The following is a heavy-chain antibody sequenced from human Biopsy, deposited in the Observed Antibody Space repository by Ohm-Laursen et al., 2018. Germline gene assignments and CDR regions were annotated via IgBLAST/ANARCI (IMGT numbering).Heavy chain of an antibody. CDR1: GGTFSNYG. CDR3: ARAKLEPVYYYYGMDV. Sequence: SSVKVSCKAPGGTFSNYGVNWVRQAPGQGLEWLGGNIPILGTGNYAQKFQDRVTVAADTSTSTATMGLRSLRSDDTAVYYCARAKLEPVYYYYGMDVWGQGTTVTVSS. V-gene: IGHV1-69*06. CDR2: NIPILGTG. J-gene: IGHJ6*02. D-gene: IGHD1-1*01.